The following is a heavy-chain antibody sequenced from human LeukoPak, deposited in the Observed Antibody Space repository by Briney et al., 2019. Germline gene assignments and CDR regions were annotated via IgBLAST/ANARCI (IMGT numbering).Heavy chain of an antibody. Sequence: PSETLSLTCAVYGGSLSGYYWSCIRQPPGKGLEWIGESNHTGSTNYIPSLKSRVTISVDTSKNQFSLNLSSVTAADSAVYYCARRPQLVTMVRGALGDVWGQGTTVTISS. CDR2: SNHTGST. V-gene: IGHV4-34*01. J-gene: IGHJ6*02. CDR3: ARRPQLVTMVRGALGDV. CDR1: GGSLSGYY. D-gene: IGHD3-10*01.